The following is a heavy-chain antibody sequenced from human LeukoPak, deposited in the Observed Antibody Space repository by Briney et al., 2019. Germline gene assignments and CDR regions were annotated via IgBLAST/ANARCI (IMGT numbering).Heavy chain of an antibody. CDR1: GGSFSGYY. D-gene: IGHD6-6*01. J-gene: IGHJ4*02. Sequence: SETLSLTCAVYGGSFSGYYRNWIRQAPGKGLEWIGEINDSGSTNYNPSLKSRVTISADTSKTQFSLKLSSVTAADTAVYYCARRPEYSRSSGVSGWGQGTLVTVSS. V-gene: IGHV4-34*01. CDR3: ARRPEYSRSSGVSG. CDR2: INDSGST.